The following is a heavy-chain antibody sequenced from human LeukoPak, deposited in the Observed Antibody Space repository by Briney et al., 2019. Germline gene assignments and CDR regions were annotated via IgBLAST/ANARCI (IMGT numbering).Heavy chain of an antibody. Sequence: SETLSLTCTVSGDSIGSHYWSWIRQPPGKGLEWIGYIFYVGSTNYNPSLKSRVTISVDTSKNQFSLKLNSVTAADTAVYYCARARNGFDPWGQGTLVTVSS. CDR3: ARARNGFDP. V-gene: IGHV4-59*11. J-gene: IGHJ5*02. CDR2: IFYVGST. CDR1: GDSIGSHY.